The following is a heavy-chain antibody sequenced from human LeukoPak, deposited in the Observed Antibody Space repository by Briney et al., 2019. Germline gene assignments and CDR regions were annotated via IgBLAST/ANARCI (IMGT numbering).Heavy chain of an antibody. CDR3: ARGRGEGYCGSTSCYFSFDY. D-gene: IGHD2-2*01. CDR2: ISGSSSGI. Sequence: GGSLRLSCAASGYTFSSYTMNWVRQAPGKGLEWVSSISGSSSGIYYADSVRGRFTISRDNAKNSLYLQMNSLRAEDTAVYYCARGRGEGYCGSTSCYFSFDYWGQGTLVTVSS. V-gene: IGHV3-21*01. CDR1: GYTFSSYT. J-gene: IGHJ4*02.